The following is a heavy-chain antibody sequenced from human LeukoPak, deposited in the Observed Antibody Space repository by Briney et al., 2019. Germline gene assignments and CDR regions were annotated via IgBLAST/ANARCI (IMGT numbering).Heavy chain of an antibody. D-gene: IGHD5-18*01. V-gene: IGHV4-59*01. CDR1: GGSISSYY. Sequence: SETLSLTCTVSGGSISSYYWSWILQPPVTGLQWIGFIYYSGSTNYNPSLKSRVTISVHTSKNQFSLKLSSVTAADTAVYYCARTTEGGYSYGSFYYYYMDVWGKGATVTISS. CDR3: ARTTEGGYSYGSFYYYYMDV. J-gene: IGHJ6*03. CDR2: IYYSGST.